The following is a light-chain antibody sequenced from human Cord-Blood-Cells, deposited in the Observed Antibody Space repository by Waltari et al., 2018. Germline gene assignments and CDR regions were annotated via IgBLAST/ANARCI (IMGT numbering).Light chain of an antibody. CDR1: SSDVGGYNY. Sequence: QSALTQPASVSGSPGQSITISCTGTSSDVGGYNYVSWYQQHPGKAPKLMIYDVSNXXXXXXXXXXXXXXXXXXXXXXSGLQAEDEADYYCSSYTSSSTPYVFGTGTKVTVL. CDR3: SSYTSSSTPYV. V-gene: IGLV2-14*03. J-gene: IGLJ1*01. CDR2: DVS.